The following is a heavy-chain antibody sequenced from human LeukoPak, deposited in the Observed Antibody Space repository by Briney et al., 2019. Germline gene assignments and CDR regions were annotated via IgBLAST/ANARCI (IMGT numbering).Heavy chain of an antibody. J-gene: IGHJ4*02. V-gene: IGHV3-23*01. CDR2: LSGSGDKT. Sequence: GGSLRLSCAASGFTFSSSAMSWVRQAPGKGLEWVSALSGSGDKTFYIDSVKGRFTISRDNAKNSLYLQMNSLRAEDTAVYYCARDVYSSGWYQFFDYWGQGTLVTVSS. CDR1: GFTFSSSA. D-gene: IGHD6-19*01. CDR3: ARDVYSSGWYQFFDY.